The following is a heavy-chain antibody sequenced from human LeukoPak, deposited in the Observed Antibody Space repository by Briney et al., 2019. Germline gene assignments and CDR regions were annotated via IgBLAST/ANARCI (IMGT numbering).Heavy chain of an antibody. J-gene: IGHJ4*02. CDR2: IASKTDGGAT. Sequence: PGGSLRLSCSASGLTFTNAWMNWVRQAPGEGLDWVGRIASKTDGGATDYAAPVKGRFTISRDDSKSTLNLQMNSLKTEDTAVYYCTTGIRGDWGQGTLVTVSS. CDR3: TTGIRGD. D-gene: IGHD3-10*01. CDR1: GLTFTNAW. V-gene: IGHV3-15*07.